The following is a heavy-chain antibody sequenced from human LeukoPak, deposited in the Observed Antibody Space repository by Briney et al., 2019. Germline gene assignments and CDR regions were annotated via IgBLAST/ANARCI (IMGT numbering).Heavy chain of an antibody. CDR2: ILYDGSHD. J-gene: IGHJ3*01. CDR3: ARAVATDDVFDV. Sequence: GGPLRPSCAASGFTFSSYAMSWVRQAPGKGLEWVAAILYDGSHDYYADSVKGRFTISRDNSKNTLYLQMNTLRIEDTAVYYCARAVATDDVFDVWGQGTLLIVSS. V-gene: IGHV3-30-3*01. CDR1: GFTFSSYA. D-gene: IGHD5-12*01.